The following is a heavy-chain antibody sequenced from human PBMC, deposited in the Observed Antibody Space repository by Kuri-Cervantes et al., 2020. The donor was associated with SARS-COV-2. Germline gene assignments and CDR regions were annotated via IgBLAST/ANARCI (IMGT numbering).Heavy chain of an antibody. J-gene: IGHJ3*02. Sequence: KVSCKGSGYSFTSYWIGWVRQMPGKGLEWMGIIYPGDSDTRYSPSFQGQVTISADRSFSTAYLQWSSLKASDTAMYYCARRTRYCSSTSCDIGAFDIWGQGTMVTVSS. CDR3: ARRTRYCSSTSCDIGAFDI. CDR1: GYSFTSYW. D-gene: IGHD2-2*02. V-gene: IGHV5-51*01. CDR2: IYPGDSDT.